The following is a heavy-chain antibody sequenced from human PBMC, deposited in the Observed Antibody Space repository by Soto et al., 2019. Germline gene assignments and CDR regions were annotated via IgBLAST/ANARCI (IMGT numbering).Heavy chain of an antibody. CDR2: INHSGST. CDR1: GGSFSGYY. Sequence: QVQLQQWGAGLLKPSETLSLTCAVYGGSFSGYYWSWIRQPPGKGLEWIGEINHSGSTNYNPSLKSRVTISVDTSKNQFSLKLSSVTAADTSVYYCARDGYGDYRDYWGQGNLVTDSS. V-gene: IGHV4-34*01. CDR3: ARDGYGDYRDY. J-gene: IGHJ4*02. D-gene: IGHD4-17*01.